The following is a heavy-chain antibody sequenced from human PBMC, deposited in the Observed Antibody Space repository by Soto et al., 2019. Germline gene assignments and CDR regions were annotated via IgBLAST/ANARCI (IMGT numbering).Heavy chain of an antibody. J-gene: IGHJ4*02. CDR2: IKSKTDGGTT. D-gene: IGHD3-10*01. CDR3: AKENTME. CDR1: GFTFNNAW. Sequence: GGSLRLSCAASGFTFNNAWMNWVRQAPGKGLEWVGRIKSKTDGGTTDYAAPVKGRFTISRDNAKNSLYLQMSSLRAEDTAVYYCAKENTMEWGQGTLVTVSS. V-gene: IGHV3-15*07.